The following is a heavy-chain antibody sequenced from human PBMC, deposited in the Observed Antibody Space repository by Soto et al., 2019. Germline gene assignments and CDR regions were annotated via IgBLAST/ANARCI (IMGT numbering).Heavy chain of an antibody. J-gene: IGHJ4*02. D-gene: IGHD1-1*01. Sequence: ASVKVSCKASGYTFTSYAINWVRQAPGQGLEWMGWVSPDHGNAGYAQHFQGRLTLTTNTSINTAYMELNSLTSEDTAVYYCEVTTGSWGQGTMVTVSS. CDR1: GYTFTSYA. CDR2: VSPDHGNA. CDR3: EVTTGS. V-gene: IGHV1-8*02.